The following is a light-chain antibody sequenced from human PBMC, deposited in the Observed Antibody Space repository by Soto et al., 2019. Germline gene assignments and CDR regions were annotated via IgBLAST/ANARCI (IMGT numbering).Light chain of an antibody. Sequence: DIQMTQSPSSLSASVGDRVTITCRASQVISKYIGWFQQKPGKAHKSLIYATSRLQSGVPARFSGSGSGTDFTLTISSLQPEDFATYYCQQYDSYPRTFGQGTKLE. J-gene: IGKJ2*01. CDR3: QQYDSYPRT. CDR1: QVISKY. CDR2: ATS. V-gene: IGKV1-16*01.